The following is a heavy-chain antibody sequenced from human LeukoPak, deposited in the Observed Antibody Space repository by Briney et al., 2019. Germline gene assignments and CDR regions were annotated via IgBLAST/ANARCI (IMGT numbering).Heavy chain of an antibody. D-gene: IGHD3-22*01. J-gene: IGHJ6*03. CDR3: ARLLGDSSGSSVPSYYYYMDV. V-gene: IGHV5-51*01. CDR2: MYPGDSDT. CDR1: GYTFTNYW. Sequence: GESLKISCKGSGYTFTNYWIGWVRQLPGKGLEWMGIMYPGDSDTRYSPSFQGQVTISADKSISTAYLQWSSLKVSDTAMYYCARLLGDSSGSSVPSYYYYMDVWGKGTTVTISS.